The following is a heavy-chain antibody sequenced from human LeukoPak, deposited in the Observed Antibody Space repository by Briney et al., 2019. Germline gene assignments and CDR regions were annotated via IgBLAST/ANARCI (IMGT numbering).Heavy chain of an antibody. CDR1: GFTFSDYA. CDR3: AKLPNLNSDY. Sequence: PGGSLRLSCAASGFTFSDYAMNWVRQAPGKGLEWVSIISGSGGNTYSAGSVKGRFTISRDNSKNTLYLQMNSLRAEDTAVYYCAKLPNLNSDYWGQGTLVTVSS. V-gene: IGHV3-23*01. CDR2: ISGSGGNT. D-gene: IGHD1-14*01. J-gene: IGHJ4*02.